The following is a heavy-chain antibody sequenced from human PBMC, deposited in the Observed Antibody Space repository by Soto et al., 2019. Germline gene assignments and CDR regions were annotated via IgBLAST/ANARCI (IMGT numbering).Heavy chain of an antibody. CDR1: GFTFSSYG. CDR3: AQDGGDGYNPFEYWDLDL. D-gene: IGHD3-16*01. Sequence: QVQLVESGGGVVQPGRSLRLSCAASGFTFSSYGMHWVRQAPGKGLEWVAVISYDGSNKYYADSMKGRFTISRDNSKNTLYLQMNSLRAADTAVYYCAQDGGDGYNPFEYWDLDLWGRGTLVTVSS. J-gene: IGHJ2*01. V-gene: IGHV3-30*18. CDR2: ISYDGSNK.